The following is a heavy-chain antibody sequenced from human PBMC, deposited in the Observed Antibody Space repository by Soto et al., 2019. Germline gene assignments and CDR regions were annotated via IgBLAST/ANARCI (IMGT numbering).Heavy chain of an antibody. CDR1: GYSFSSDA. CDR2: ISAKNGNT. CDR3: ARVFNQWLPPDF. V-gene: IGHV1-18*01. D-gene: IGHD6-19*01. J-gene: IGHJ4*02. Sequence: GASVKVSCKASGYSFSSDAVWWVRQAPGQGLEWVGSISAKNGNTISGQKFQGRVTMTTDTFTNTAYMELRSLGSDDTAVYYCARVFNQWLPPDFWGQGTLVTVSS.